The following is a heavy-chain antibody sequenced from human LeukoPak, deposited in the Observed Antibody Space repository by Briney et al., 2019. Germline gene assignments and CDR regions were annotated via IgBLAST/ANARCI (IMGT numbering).Heavy chain of an antibody. V-gene: IGHV3-30*02. Sequence: GSLRLSCAASGFTFSSYGMHWVRQAPGKGLEWVAFIRYDGSNKYYADSVKGRFTISRDNAKNPLYLQMNSLRAEDTAVYYCARDRVVLWFGGGQGTLVTVSS. CDR1: GFTFSSYG. CDR3: ARDRVVLWFG. J-gene: IGHJ4*02. CDR2: IRYDGSNK. D-gene: IGHD3-10*01.